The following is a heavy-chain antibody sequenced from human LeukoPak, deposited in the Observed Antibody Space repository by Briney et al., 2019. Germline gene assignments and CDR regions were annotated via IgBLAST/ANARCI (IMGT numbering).Heavy chain of an antibody. J-gene: IGHJ6*03. CDR1: GGTFSSYA. V-gene: IGHV1-8*02. CDR2: MNPNSGNT. D-gene: IGHD6-13*01. Sequence: GASVKVSCKASGGTFSSYAISWVRQAPGQGLEWMGWMNPNSGNTGYAQKFQGRVTMTRNTSISTAYMELSSLRSEDTAVYYCAREAAAAGRHYYYYMDVWGKGTTVTVSS. CDR3: AREAAAAGRHYYYYMDV.